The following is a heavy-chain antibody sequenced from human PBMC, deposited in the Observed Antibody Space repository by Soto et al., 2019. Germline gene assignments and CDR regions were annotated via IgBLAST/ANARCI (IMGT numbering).Heavy chain of an antibody. CDR2: INHSGST. D-gene: IGHD3-22*01. Sequence: PSETLSLTCAVYGGSFSGYYWSWIRQPPGKGLEWIGEINHSGSTNYNPSLKSRVTISVDTSKNQFSLKLSSVTAADTAVYYCASADSSGYYYSYWSQGTLVTVS. J-gene: IGHJ4*02. CDR3: ASADSSGYYYSY. V-gene: IGHV4-34*01. CDR1: GGSFSGYY.